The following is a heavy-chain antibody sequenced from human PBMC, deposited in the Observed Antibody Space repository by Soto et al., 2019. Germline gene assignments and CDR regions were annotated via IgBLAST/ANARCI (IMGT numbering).Heavy chain of an antibody. J-gene: IGHJ6*02. CDR3: ARGYSSSWYFRPYYYYGMDV. CDR2: FDPEDGET. CDR1: GYTFTSYG. V-gene: IGHV1-18*04. D-gene: IGHD6-13*01. Sequence: ASVKFSCKASGYTFTSYGISWVRQAPGKGLEWMGGFDPEDGETIYAQKFQGRVTMTEDTSTSTAYMELRSLRSDDTAVYYCARGYSSSWYFRPYYYYGMDVWGQGTTVTVSS.